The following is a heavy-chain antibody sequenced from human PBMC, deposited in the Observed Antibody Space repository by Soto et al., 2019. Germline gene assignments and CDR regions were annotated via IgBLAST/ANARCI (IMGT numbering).Heavy chain of an antibody. CDR1: GGSISSYY. CDR3: ARLGGDYDILTGYQLFDY. D-gene: IGHD3-9*01. Sequence: SETLSLTCTVSGGSISSYYWSWIRQPPGKGLEWIGYIYYSGSTNYNPSLKSRVTISVDTSKNQFSLKLSSVTAADTAVYYCARLGGDYDILTGYQLFDYWGQGTLVTVSS. J-gene: IGHJ4*02. V-gene: IGHV4-59*01. CDR2: IYYSGST.